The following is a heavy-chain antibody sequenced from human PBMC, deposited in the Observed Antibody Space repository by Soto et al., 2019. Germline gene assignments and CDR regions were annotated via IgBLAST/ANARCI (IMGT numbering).Heavy chain of an antibody. J-gene: IGHJ6*02. CDR1: VFTFGDYA. CDR2: IRSKAYGGTT. Sequence: PWWSLRLSCTASVFTFGDYAMSWFRQAPGKGLEWVGFIRSKAYGGTTEYAASVKGRFTISRDDSKSIAYLQMNSLKTEDTAVYYCTRAPSSYGFFYYYGMDVWGQGTTVTVSS. V-gene: IGHV3-49*03. D-gene: IGHD3-3*01. CDR3: TRAPSSYGFFYYYGMDV.